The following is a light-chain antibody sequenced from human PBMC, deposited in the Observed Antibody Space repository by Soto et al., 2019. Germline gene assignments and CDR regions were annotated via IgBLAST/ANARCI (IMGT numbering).Light chain of an antibody. CDR3: QQYGNSPRYS. CDR2: GTS. V-gene: IGKV3-20*01. Sequence: EIVLTQSPGTLSLFLGERATLSCRASQSVSSNYLAWYQQKPGQAPRLLIYGTSSRATGIPDRFSGSGSGTDFTLTISRLEPEDFAVYYCQQYGNSPRYSFGQGTKLEIK. J-gene: IGKJ2*03. CDR1: QSVSSNY.